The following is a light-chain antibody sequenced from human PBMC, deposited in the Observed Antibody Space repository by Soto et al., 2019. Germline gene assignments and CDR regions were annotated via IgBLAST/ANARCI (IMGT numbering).Light chain of an antibody. CDR2: GAS. J-gene: IGKJ1*01. V-gene: IGKV3-20*01. CDR1: QSASSSY. CDR3: QQYASSRT. Sequence: DIVLSQSPGTLSLSPGERATLSCRASQSASSSYLAWYQQRPGQAPRLLIYGASTRATGIPDRFSGSGSGTDFTLTITRLEPEDFAVYYCQQYASSRTFGQGTKVDIK.